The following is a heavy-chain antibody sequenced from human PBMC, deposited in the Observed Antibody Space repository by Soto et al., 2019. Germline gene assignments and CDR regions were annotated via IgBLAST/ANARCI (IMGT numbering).Heavy chain of an antibody. CDR3: ARKAIAQWLLDYYYYYMDV. Sequence: QVQLVQSGAEVKKPGASVKVSCKASGYTFTSYDINWVRQATGQGLEWMGWMNPNSGNTGYAQKFQGRVTMTRNTSISTAYMELSSLRSEETAVYYCARKAIAQWLLDYYYYYMDVWGKGTTVTVSS. CDR1: GYTFTSYD. CDR2: MNPNSGNT. D-gene: IGHD6-19*01. V-gene: IGHV1-8*01. J-gene: IGHJ6*03.